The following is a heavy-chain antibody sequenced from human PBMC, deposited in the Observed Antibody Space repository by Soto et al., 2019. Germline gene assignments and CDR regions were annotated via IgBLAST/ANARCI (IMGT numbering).Heavy chain of an antibody. CDR3: ARGGSINYDISGYSPEYLQH. CDR1: GYTFTSYF. V-gene: IGHV1-46*01. CDR2: INPSGGST. D-gene: IGHD3-22*01. J-gene: IGHJ1*01. Sequence: QEQLVQSGAEVKKPGASVKVSCKASGYTFTSYFIHWVRQAPGQGLEWMGIINPSGGSTTYAQKFQGRGTMTRDTSTSTVYMELSSLISEDTAEYYCARGGSINYDISGYSPEYLQHWGQGTLVTVSS.